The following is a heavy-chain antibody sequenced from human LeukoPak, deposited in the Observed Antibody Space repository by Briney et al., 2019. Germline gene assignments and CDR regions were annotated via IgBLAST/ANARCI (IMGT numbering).Heavy chain of an antibody. CDR1: GFTFSSYE. D-gene: IGHD6-19*01. CDR2: ISSSGSTI. CDR3: ASDGYTSGWLGTFDY. V-gene: IGHV3-48*03. Sequence: GGSLRLSCAASGFTFSSYEMNWVRQAPGKGLEWVSYISSSGSTIYYADSVKGRFTISRDNAKSSLFLQSNSLRAEDTAVYYCASDGYTSGWLGTFDYWGQGTLVTVAS. J-gene: IGHJ4*02.